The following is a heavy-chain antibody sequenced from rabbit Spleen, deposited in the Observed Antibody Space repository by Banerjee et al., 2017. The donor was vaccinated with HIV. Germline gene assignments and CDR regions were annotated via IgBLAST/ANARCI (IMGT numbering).Heavy chain of an antibody. CDR1: GVSFSGDSY. Sequence: QSLGESGGDLVKPGASLTLTCIASGVSFSGDSYMCWVRQAPGKGLEWIACIDTGSSGFTYFASWAKGRFTISKTSSTTVTLQMTSLTAADTATYFCARDTSSSFSSYGMDLWGPGTLVTV. V-gene: IGHV1S40*01. D-gene: IGHD1-1*01. J-gene: IGHJ6*01. CDR2: IDTGSSGFT. CDR3: ARDTSSSFSSYGMDL.